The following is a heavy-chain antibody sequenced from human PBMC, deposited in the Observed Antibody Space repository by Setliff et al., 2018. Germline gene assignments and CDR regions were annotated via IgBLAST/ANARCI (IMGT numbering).Heavy chain of an antibody. D-gene: IGHD3-3*01. Sequence: LSLTCAVYGGSFSGYYWSWIRQPPGKGLEWIGEINHSGSTNYNPSLKSRVTISVDTSKNQFSLKLSSVTAADTAVYYCARLYYNFWSGYFNWFDPWGQGTLVTVSS. V-gene: IGHV4-34*01. CDR3: ARLYYNFWSGYFNWFDP. J-gene: IGHJ5*02. CDR2: INHSGST. CDR1: GGSFSGYY.